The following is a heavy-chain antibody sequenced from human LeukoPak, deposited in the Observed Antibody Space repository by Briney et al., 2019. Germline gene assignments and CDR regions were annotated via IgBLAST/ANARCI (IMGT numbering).Heavy chain of an antibody. J-gene: IGHJ3*02. D-gene: IGHD2-15*01. Sequence: GGSLRLSCAASGFTFSSYGMHWVRQAPGKGLEWVAFIRYDGSNKYYADSVKGRFTISRDNSKNTLYLQMNSLRAEDTAVYYCAKVQYCSGGGCQRRGAFDIWGQGTMVTVSS. CDR3: AKVQYCSGGGCQRRGAFDI. V-gene: IGHV3-30*02. CDR2: IRYDGSNK. CDR1: GFTFSSYG.